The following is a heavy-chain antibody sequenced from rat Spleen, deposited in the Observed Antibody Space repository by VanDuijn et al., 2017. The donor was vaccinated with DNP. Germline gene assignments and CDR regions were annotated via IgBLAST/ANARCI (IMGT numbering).Heavy chain of an antibody. J-gene: IGHJ4*01. D-gene: IGHD1-12*02. Sequence: EVQLVESGGGLVQPGRSLKLSCAASGFTFSDYYMAWVRQAPNRGLEWVAMISHSDGTTYYPDSVKGRFTISRDNAESSLYLQMDGLRSEDTASYYCITWGWLLGLDAWGQGTSVTVSS. CDR1: GFTFSDYY. V-gene: IGHV5-20*01. CDR2: ISHSDGTT. CDR3: ITWGWLLGLDA.